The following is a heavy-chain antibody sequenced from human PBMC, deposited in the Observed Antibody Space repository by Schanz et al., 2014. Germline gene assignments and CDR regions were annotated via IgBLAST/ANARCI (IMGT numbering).Heavy chain of an antibody. Sequence: EVQLAESGGGLVQPGGSLRLSCSASGFTFSIYAMHWVRQAPGKGLLWVSSISSGGGSTYYADSVKGRFTISRDNSKNTLFLQMNSLETEDTAVYYCTTDNGHFAFDFWGQGTMVTVSS. CDR3: TTDNGHFAFDF. D-gene: IGHD2-8*01. J-gene: IGHJ3*01. V-gene: IGHV3-23*04. CDR1: GFTFSIYA. CDR2: ISSGGGST.